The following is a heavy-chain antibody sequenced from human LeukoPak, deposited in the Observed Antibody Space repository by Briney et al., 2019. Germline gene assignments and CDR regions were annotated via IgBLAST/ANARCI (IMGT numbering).Heavy chain of an antibody. CDR3: ARTRREYDILTGYYGD. J-gene: IGHJ4*02. CDR1: AFTTSSNY. Sequence: GRSLTLSCAASAFTTSSNYMSSVRQAPRKGLEWVSVIYSGGSAYYADSVKGRSTLSRDNSKNTLYLQMNALRADDTDVYYCARTRREYDILTGYYGDWGQGTLVSVSS. CDR2: IYSGGSA. D-gene: IGHD3-9*01. V-gene: IGHV3-53*01.